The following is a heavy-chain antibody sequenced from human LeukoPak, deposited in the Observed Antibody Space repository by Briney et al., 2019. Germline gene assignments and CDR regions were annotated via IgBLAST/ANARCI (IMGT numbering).Heavy chain of an antibody. D-gene: IGHD2-15*01. CDR2: ISGSGGST. V-gene: IGHV3-23*01. Sequence: GGSLRLSCAASGFTFSSYAMSWVRQAPGKGLEWVSAISGSGGSTYYADSVKGRFTISRDNSKNTLYLQMNSLKTEGTAVYYCTRDTRSYCSGGSCHPFDYWGQGTLVTVSS. CDR3: TRDTRSYCSGGSCHPFDY. CDR1: GFTFSSYA. J-gene: IGHJ4*02.